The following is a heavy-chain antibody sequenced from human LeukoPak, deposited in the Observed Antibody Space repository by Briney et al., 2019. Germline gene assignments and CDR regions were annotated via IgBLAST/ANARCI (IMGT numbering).Heavy chain of an antibody. V-gene: IGHV3-23*01. Sequence: GGTLRLSCAASGFTFSSSAMGWVRRAPQKGLEWVSAIPASGPKTYYTGSVRGRFTISRDNSKNTLYLQMSSLRAEDTAVYYCAKDQGDSSGWYEYWGQGTLVTVSS. CDR2: IPASGPKT. CDR1: GFTFSSSA. CDR3: AKDQGDSSGWYEY. D-gene: IGHD6-19*01. J-gene: IGHJ4*02.